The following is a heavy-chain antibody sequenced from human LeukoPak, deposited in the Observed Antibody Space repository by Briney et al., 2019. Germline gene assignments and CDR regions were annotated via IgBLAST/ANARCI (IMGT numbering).Heavy chain of an antibody. CDR1: GYTFTSYD. CDR2: IIPIFGTA. D-gene: IGHD1-26*01. CDR3: ARGEADY. Sequence: ASVKVSCKASGYTFTSYDINWVRQVPGQGLEWMGGIIPIFGTANYAQKFQGRVTITAGESTSTAYMELSSLRSADTAVYYCARGEADYWGQGTLVTVSS. J-gene: IGHJ4*02. V-gene: IGHV1-69*13.